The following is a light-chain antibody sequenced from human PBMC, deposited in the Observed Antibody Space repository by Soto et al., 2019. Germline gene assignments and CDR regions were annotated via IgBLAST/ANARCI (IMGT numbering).Light chain of an antibody. CDR3: QQYNTYST. Sequence: DIQMTQSPSTLSASVGDRVTITCRASQSISTWLAWYQQKPGKAPKDLIYDASNLENGVPSRFSGSGSGTEFTLTISSLQPDDFATYYCQQYNTYSTFGQGTKLEIK. CDR2: DAS. J-gene: IGKJ2*01. V-gene: IGKV1-5*01. CDR1: QSISTW.